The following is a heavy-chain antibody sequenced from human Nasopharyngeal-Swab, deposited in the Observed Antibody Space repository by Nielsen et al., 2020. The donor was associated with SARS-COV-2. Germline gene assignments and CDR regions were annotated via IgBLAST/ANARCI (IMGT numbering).Heavy chain of an antibody. D-gene: IGHD2-15*01. Sequence: PGKGLEWIGDIYNSGSTNYNPSLKSRVTISVDTSKNQFSLKLSSVTAADTAVYYCARGFRTPIVVVVAACCPAHGGHWFDPWGQGTLVTVSS. CDR2: IYNSGST. J-gene: IGHJ5*02. CDR3: ARGFRTPIVVVVAACCPAHGGHWFDP. V-gene: IGHV4-59*12.